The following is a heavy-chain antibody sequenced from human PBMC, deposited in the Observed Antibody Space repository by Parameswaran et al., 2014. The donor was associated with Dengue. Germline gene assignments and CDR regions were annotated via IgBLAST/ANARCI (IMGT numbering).Heavy chain of an antibody. J-gene: IGHJ6*02. CDR2: IYPGDSDT. V-gene: IGHV5-51*01. CDR3: ARHTSSTWIQLWSNGMDV. D-gene: IGHD5-18*01. Sequence: VRQMPGKGLEWMGIIYPGDSDTRYSPSFQGQVTISADKSISTAYLQWSSLKASDTAMYYCARHTSSTWIQLWSNGMDVWGQGTTVTVSS.